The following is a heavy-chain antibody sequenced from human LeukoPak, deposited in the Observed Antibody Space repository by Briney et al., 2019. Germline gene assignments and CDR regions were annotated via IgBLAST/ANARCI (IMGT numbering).Heavy chain of an antibody. Sequence: GGSLRLSCAASGFXLSSYDMHWVRHAKGKGLEWVSAIGTADDTYYPGSAKGRFTISRENAKISLYLQMNSLRAEDTAVYYCARETLDSGGNYGWYFDLWGRGTLVSVSS. CDR1: GFXLSSYD. CDR2: IGTADDT. V-gene: IGHV3-13*04. D-gene: IGHD4-23*01. CDR3: ARETLDSGGNYGWYFDL. J-gene: IGHJ2*01.